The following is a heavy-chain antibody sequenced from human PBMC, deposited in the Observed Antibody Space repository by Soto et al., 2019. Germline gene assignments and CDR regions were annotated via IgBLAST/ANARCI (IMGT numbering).Heavy chain of an antibody. J-gene: IGHJ6*02. D-gene: IGHD3-10*01. CDR2: IYRSGAT. V-gene: IGHV3-53*01. CDR3: ARDSGMIRGSYGVDV. CDR1: GFTVTSNY. Sequence: GGSLRLSCAASGFTVTSNYLTWARQAPGKGLEWVSVIYRSGATYYPDSVRGRFTASRDYSHNTLYLQMDSLRVEDTAVYYCARDSGMIRGSYGVDVWGPGTTVTVSS.